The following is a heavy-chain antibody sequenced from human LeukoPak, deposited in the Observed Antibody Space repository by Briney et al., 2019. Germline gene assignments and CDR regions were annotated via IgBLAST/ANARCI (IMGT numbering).Heavy chain of an antibody. Sequence: PGGSLRLSCAASGFTFSGYSMNWVRQAPGKGLEWVSYISSSSSTIYYADSVKGRFTISRDNAKNSLYLQMNSLRAEDTAVYYCASEPLIDYWGQGTLVTVSS. V-gene: IGHV3-48*01. CDR3: ASEPLIDY. CDR1: GFTFSGYS. J-gene: IGHJ4*02. CDR2: ISSSSSTI.